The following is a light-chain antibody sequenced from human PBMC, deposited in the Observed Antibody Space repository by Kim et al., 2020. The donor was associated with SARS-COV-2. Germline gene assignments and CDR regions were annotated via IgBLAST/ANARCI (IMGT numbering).Light chain of an antibody. V-gene: IGKV3-20*01. CDR3: QQYGTTPLT. CDR1: QSISSAL. CDR2: GAS. J-gene: IGKJ4*01. Sequence: SPGETGAISCRASQSISSALLAWYQQRPGQAPRLLMSGASIRATGIPDRFSGSGSGTDFTLTISRLETDDFAVYYCQQYGTTPLTFGGGTKVDIK.